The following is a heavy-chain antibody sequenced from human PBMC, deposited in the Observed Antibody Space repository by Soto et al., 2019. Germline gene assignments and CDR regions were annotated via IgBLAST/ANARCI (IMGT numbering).Heavy chain of an antibody. Sequence: LRLSCATSGFSFGDYVLSWVRQAPGKGLEWVSYIRSKAYGGTAEYAASVTGRFTISRDDSKSIAYLQMNSLKTEDTAVYYCARDILTGYYSPPQDYWGQGTLVTVSS. CDR3: ARDILTGYYSPPQDY. V-gene: IGHV3-49*04. D-gene: IGHD3-9*01. J-gene: IGHJ4*02. CDR1: GFSFGDYV. CDR2: IRSKAYGGTA.